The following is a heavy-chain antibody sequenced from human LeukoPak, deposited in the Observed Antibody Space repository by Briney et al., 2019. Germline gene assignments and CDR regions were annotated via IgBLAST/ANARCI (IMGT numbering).Heavy chain of an antibody. V-gene: IGHV4-59*01. CDR1: GGSISSYY. J-gene: IGHJ3*02. CDR3: ARSEYSYGADAFDI. D-gene: IGHD5-18*01. Sequence: PSETLSLTCTVSGGSISSYYWSWIRQPPGKGLEWIGYIYYSGSTNYSPSLKSRVTISVDMSKNQFSLKLSSVTAADTAVYYCARSEYSYGADAFDIWGQGTMVTVSS. CDR2: IYYSGST.